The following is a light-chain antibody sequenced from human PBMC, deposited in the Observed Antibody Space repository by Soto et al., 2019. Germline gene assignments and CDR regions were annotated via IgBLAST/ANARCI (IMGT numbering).Light chain of an antibody. V-gene: IGKV1-5*03. CDR1: QSISTW. Sequence: DIQMTQSPSTLSASVGDRVTITCRASQSISTWLAWYQQEPGKAPKLLIHKASSLQSGVPSRFSGSGSGTDFTLTISSLHPDDFATYFCQHYDTFSWTFGQGTKVEMK. CDR2: KAS. J-gene: IGKJ1*01. CDR3: QHYDTFSWT.